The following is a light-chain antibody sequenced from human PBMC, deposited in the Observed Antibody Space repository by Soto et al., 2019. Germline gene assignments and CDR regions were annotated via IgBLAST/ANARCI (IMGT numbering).Light chain of an antibody. J-gene: IGLJ2*01. CDR3: SSYTASVII. CDR1: SSDIGAYNF. Sequence: QSVLTQPPSASGSPGQSVTISCTGTSSDIGAYNFVSWYQQHPGKAPKLMIYDVSERPSGVPDRFSGSKSGNTASLTVSGLQAEDEAEYYCSSYTASVIIFGGGTKLTVL. V-gene: IGLV2-8*01. CDR2: DVS.